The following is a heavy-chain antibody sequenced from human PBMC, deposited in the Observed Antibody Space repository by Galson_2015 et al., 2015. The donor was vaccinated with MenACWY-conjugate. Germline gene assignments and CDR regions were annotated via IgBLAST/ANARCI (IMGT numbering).Heavy chain of an antibody. J-gene: IGHJ4*02. CDR1: AVSEFTFNTYW. CDR2: INPGGSST. D-gene: IGHD1-26*01. CDR3: AKTRGASFYFDS. Sequence: SLRLSCAVSAVSEFTFNTYWMHWVRQAPGKGLVWVSRINPGGSSTTYADSVKDRFTISRDNAKNTLYLQMNSLRPEDTAVFYCAKTRGASFYFDSWGQGTLVTVSS. V-gene: IGHV3-74*01.